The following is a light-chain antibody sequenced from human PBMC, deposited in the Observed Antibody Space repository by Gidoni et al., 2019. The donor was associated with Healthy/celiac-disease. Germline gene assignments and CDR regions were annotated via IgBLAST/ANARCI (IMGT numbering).Light chain of an antibody. CDR2: DAS. V-gene: IGKV3-11*01. J-gene: IGKJ2*01. Sequence: EIVLTQSPATLPLSPGERATLSCRASQSVSSYLAWYQQKPGQAPRLLIYDASNRATGIPARFSGSGSGTDFTLTISSLEPEEFAVYYCQQRSNWPPYTXXXXTKXEIK. CDR3: QQRSNWPPYT. CDR1: QSVSSY.